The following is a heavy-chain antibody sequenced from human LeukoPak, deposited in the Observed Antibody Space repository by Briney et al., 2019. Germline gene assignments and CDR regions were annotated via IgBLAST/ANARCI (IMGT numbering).Heavy chain of an antibody. CDR2: IYYSGST. J-gene: IGHJ5*02. CDR3: ARLGYYDSSGYPNWFDP. D-gene: IGHD3-22*01. CDR1: GGSMSPYH. V-gene: IGHV4-59*08. Sequence: PSETLSLTCTVSGGSMSPYHWGWIRQPPGKGLEWIGYIYYSGSTNYNPSLKSRVTISVDTSKNQFSLKLSSVTAADTAMYYCARLGYYDSSGYPNWFDPWGQGTLVTVSS.